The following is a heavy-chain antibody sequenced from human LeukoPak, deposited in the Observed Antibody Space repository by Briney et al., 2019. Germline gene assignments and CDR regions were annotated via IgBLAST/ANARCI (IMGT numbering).Heavy chain of an antibody. J-gene: IGHJ3*02. CDR1: GFTVSSNY. CDR3: ASKYYYDSSGYSPLSAFDI. D-gene: IGHD3-22*01. V-gene: IGHV3-53*01. CDR2: IYSGGST. Sequence: GGSLRLSCAASGFTVSSNYMSWVRQAPGKGLEWVSVIYSGGSTYYADSVKGRFTISRDNSKNTLYLQMNSLRAEDTAVNYCASKYYYDSSGYSPLSAFDIWGQGTMVTVPS.